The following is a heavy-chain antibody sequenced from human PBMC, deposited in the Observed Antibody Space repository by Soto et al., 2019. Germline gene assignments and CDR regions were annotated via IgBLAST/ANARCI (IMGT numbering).Heavy chain of an antibody. V-gene: IGHV3-23*01. D-gene: IGHD2-15*01. Sequence: GGSLRLSCAASGFTFSSYAMSWVRQAPGKGLEWVSAISGSGGSTYYADSVKGRFTISRDNSKNTLYLQMNSLRAEDTAVYYCAKDPLYCSGGSCPADMDVWGKGTTVTVSS. J-gene: IGHJ6*04. CDR3: AKDPLYCSGGSCPADMDV. CDR2: ISGSGGST. CDR1: GFTFSSYA.